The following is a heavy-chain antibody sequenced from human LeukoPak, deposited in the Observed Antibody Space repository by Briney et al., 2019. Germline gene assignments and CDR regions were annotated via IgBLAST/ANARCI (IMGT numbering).Heavy chain of an antibody. V-gene: IGHV1-69*04. CDR1: GGTFSSYA. CDR2: IIPILGIA. J-gene: IGHJ3*02. D-gene: IGHD3-22*01. Sequence: ASVKVSCKASGGTFSSYAISWVRQAPGQGLEWMGRIIPILGIANYAQKFQGRVTITADKSTSTAYMELSSLRSEDTAVYYCAKDTYYYDRWGSSAFDIWGQGTMVTVSS. CDR3: AKDTYYYDRWGSSAFDI.